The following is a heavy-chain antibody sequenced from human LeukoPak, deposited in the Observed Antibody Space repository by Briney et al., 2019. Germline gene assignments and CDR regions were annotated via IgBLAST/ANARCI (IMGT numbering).Heavy chain of an antibody. Sequence: QSGGSLRLSCAASGFTFSSYAMNWVRQAPGKGLEWVAVISYDGSNKYYADSVKGRFTISRDNSKNTLYLEMNSLRVEDTAVYYCARDKWLTTTHYFDYWGQGTLVTVSS. CDR1: GFTFSSYA. V-gene: IGHV3-30*03. CDR3: ARDKWLTTTHYFDY. D-gene: IGHD4-11*01. J-gene: IGHJ4*02. CDR2: ISYDGSNK.